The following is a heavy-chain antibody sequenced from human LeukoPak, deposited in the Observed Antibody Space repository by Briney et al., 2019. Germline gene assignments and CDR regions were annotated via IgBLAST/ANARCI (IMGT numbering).Heavy chain of an antibody. CDR2: ISNTGEII. CDR1: GCSFSNYE. Sequence: GGSLRLSCAASGCSFSNYERNWVRQAPGKGLEWIAHISNTGEIIHYAYSVEGRFTISRDNAKNSSYLQMNSLRAEDTAVYYCAKDATAVVGTVYMDVWGKGTTVTISS. CDR3: AKDATAVVGTVYMDV. V-gene: IGHV3-48*03. D-gene: IGHD6-13*01. J-gene: IGHJ6*03.